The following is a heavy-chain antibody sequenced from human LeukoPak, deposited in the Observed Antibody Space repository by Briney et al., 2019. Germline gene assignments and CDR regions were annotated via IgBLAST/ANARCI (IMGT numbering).Heavy chain of an antibody. D-gene: IGHD6-6*01. J-gene: IGHJ4*02. CDR3: AKGQYSSSSFDY. V-gene: IGHV3-9*01. Sequence: GGSLRLSCAASGFTFDDYAMHWVRQAPGKGLEWVSGISWNSGSIGYADSVKGRLTISRDNAKNSLYLQMNSLRAEDTALYYCAKGQYSSSSFDYWGQGTLVTVSS. CDR1: GFTFDDYA. CDR2: ISWNSGSI.